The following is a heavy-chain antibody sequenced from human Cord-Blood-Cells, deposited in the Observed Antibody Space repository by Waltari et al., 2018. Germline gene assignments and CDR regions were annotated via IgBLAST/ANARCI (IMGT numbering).Heavy chain of an antibody. Sequence: QVQLQQWGAGLLKPSETPSLTCAVYGGSFSGYYWSWIRQPPGKGLEWIGEINHSGSTNYNPSLKRRVTISVDTSKNQFSLKLSSVTAADTAVYYCARGADIVVVVAANWFDPWGQGTLVTVSS. V-gene: IGHV4-34*01. CDR1: GGSFSGYY. D-gene: IGHD2-15*01. J-gene: IGHJ5*02. CDR2: INHSGST. CDR3: ARGADIVVVVAANWFDP.